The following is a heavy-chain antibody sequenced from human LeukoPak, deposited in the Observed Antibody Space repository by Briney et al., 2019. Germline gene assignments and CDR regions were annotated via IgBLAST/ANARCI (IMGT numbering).Heavy chain of an antibody. V-gene: IGHV1-69*13. CDR2: IIPIFGTA. CDR3: ASSALRGVRGVISLAY. D-gene: IGHD3-10*01. J-gene: IGHJ4*02. CDR1: GGTFSSYA. Sequence: SVKVSCKASGGTFSSYAISWVRQAPGQGLEWMGGIIPIFGTANYAQKFQGRVTITADESTSTAYMELSSLRSEDTAVYYCASSALRGVRGVISLAYWGQGTLVTVSS.